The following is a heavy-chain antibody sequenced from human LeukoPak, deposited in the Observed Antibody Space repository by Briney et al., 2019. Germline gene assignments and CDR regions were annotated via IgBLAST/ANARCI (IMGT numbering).Heavy chain of an antibody. CDR2: ITSGSSYR. CDR3: LRGDRRDY. V-gene: IGHV3-21*06. J-gene: IGHJ4*02. Sequence: AGGSLRLSCAASGFTFSSYNMNWVRQAPGKGLEWVSSITSGSSYRFYADSVKGRFIISRDNAKDSLYLQMNSLRVEDTAVYYCLRGDRRDYWGQGTLVTVSS. CDR1: GFTFSSYN.